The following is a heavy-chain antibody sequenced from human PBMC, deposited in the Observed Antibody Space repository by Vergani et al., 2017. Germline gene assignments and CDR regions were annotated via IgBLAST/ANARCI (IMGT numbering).Heavy chain of an antibody. Sequence: QVQLQQWGAALLKPSETLSLTCAVYGGSFSGYYWSWIRQPPGKGLEWIGEINHSGSTNYNPSLKSRVTISVDTSKNQFSLKLSSVTAADTAVYYCARGCIGNYDFWNDYYYYMDVWGKGTTVTVSS. CDR3: ARGCIGNYDFWNDYYYYMDV. CDR2: INHSGST. V-gene: IGHV4-34*01. D-gene: IGHD3-3*01. CDR1: GGSFSGYY. J-gene: IGHJ6*03.